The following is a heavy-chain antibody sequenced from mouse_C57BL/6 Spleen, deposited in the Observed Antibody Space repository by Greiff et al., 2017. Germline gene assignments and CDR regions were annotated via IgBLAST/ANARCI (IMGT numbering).Heavy chain of an antibody. J-gene: IGHJ3*01. D-gene: IGHD2-4*01. Sequence: QVQLQQPGAELVKPGASVKMSCKASGYTFTSYWITWVKQRPGQGLEWIGDIYPGSGSTNYNEKFKSKATLTVDTSSSTAYMQLSSLTSEDSAVYYCARRKRYDYDLAYWGQGTLVTVSA. CDR3: ARRKRYDYDLAY. V-gene: IGHV1-55*01. CDR2: IYPGSGST. CDR1: GYTFTSYW.